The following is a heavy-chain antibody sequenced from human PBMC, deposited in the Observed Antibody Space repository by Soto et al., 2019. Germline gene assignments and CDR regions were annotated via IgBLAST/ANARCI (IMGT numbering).Heavy chain of an antibody. D-gene: IGHD3-3*01. CDR1: GGSISRGDYY. V-gene: IGHV4-30-4*01. CDR2: IYYSGST. Sequence: SETLSLTCTVSGGSISRGDYYWGWIRQPPGKGLEWIGYIYYSGSTHYNPFLKSRVTISVDTSKNQFSLKLSSVTAADTAVYYCARIWFYAFWGPMDVWGQGTTVTGSS. CDR3: ARIWFYAFWGPMDV. J-gene: IGHJ6*02.